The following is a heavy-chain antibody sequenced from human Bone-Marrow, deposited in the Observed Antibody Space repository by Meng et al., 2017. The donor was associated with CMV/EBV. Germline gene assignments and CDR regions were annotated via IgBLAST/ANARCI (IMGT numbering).Heavy chain of an antibody. Sequence: SETLSLTCTVSGGSISSSSYYWGWIRQPPGKGLEWIGSIYYSGSTYYNPSLKSRVTISVGTSKNQFSLKLSSVTAADTAVYYCAREYSSSWYGFDYWGQGTLVTVSS. D-gene: IGHD6-13*01. CDR3: AREYSSSWYGFDY. CDR2: IYYSGST. J-gene: IGHJ4*02. CDR1: GGSISSSSYY. V-gene: IGHV4-39*01.